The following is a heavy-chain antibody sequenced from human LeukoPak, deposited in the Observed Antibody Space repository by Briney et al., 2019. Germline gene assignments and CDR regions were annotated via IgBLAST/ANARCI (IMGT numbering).Heavy chain of an antibody. CDR3: ARVGIVGAIDAFDI. CDR2: IYYSGST. CDR1: RGSSSSSSYY. Sequence: PSETLSFTCTVSRGSSSSSSYYWGWIRHPPGRGLEWIGSIYYSGSTYYNPSLKSRVTISIDTSNNQFSLKLSSVTAADTAVYYCARVGIVGAIDAFDIWGQGTMVTVSS. D-gene: IGHD1-26*01. V-gene: IGHV4-39*01. J-gene: IGHJ3*02.